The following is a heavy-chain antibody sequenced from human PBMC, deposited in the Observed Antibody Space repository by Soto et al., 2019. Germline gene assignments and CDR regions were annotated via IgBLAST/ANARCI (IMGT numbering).Heavy chain of an antibody. J-gene: IGHJ6*02. CDR3: ARDGSVHQPLFYGMDV. CDR2: MYSGGST. CDR1: GLTVSSNY. D-gene: IGHD2-2*01. V-gene: IGHV3-66*01. Sequence: EVQLVESGGGLVQPGGSLRLSCAASGLTVSSNYMSWVRQAPGKGLEWVSVMYSGGSTYYADSVKGRFIISRDNYKNTRYLQMGSLRFEETGVDYCARDGSVHQPLFYGMDVWGQGTTVTVSS.